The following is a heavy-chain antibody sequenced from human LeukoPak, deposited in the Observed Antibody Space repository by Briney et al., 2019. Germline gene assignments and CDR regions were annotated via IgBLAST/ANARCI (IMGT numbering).Heavy chain of an antibody. V-gene: IGHV3-48*02. D-gene: IGHD5-12*01. Sequence: CLSLSCAASGLTFSSYSMNCVRQAPGKGLEWVSYISGSDNTIYYADSVKGRFTISRDNARNSLHLQMNSLRDEDTAVYYCARVHRGYSFGRLDYWGQGTLVTVSS. CDR1: GLTFSSYS. J-gene: IGHJ4*02. CDR3: ARVHRGYSFGRLDY. CDR2: ISGSDNTI.